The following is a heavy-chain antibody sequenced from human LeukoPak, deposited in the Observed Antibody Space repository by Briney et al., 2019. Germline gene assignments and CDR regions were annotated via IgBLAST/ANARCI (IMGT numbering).Heavy chain of an antibody. D-gene: IGHD3-22*01. J-gene: IGHJ6*02. Sequence: GGSLRLSCEASGFTFSSYAIRWVRQAPGTGLEWVSSIPGSGGATYYADSVRGRFSISRDSSKNTVYMQMNSLRDEDTAVYYCARARPWDSSRSYYFGMDVWGHGTTVTVSS. CDR3: ARARPWDSSRSYYFGMDV. CDR1: GFTFSSYA. V-gene: IGHV3-23*01. CDR2: IPGSGGAT.